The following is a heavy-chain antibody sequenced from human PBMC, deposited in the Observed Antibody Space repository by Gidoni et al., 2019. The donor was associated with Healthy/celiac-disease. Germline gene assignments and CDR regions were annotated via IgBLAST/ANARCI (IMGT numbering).Heavy chain of an antibody. CDR3: TSQKIVVVPAAMGNNAFDI. D-gene: IGHD2-2*01. J-gene: IGHJ3*02. CDR1: GFTFSGSA. V-gene: IGHV3-73*02. Sequence: EVQLVESGGGLVQPGGSLKLSCAASGFTFSGSAMHWVRQASGKGLEGVGRIRSKGNSYATAYAASVKGRFTISRDDSKNTAYLKRNSLKTEDTAVDYCTSQKIVVVPAAMGNNAFDIWGQGTMVTVSS. CDR2: IRSKGNSYAT.